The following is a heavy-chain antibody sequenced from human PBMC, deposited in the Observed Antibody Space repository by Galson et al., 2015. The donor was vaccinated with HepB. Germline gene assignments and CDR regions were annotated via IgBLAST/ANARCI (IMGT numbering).Heavy chain of an antibody. Sequence: SLRLSCAASGFTFSGFSMNWVRQAPGKGLEWVSFISARSTYIYYAQSVKGRFTISRDNATSSVFLEMNNLRVDDTAVYYCVRDGIVLMVYDKLQYWGQGTLVTVSS. CDR2: ISARSTYI. J-gene: IGHJ4*02. CDR1: GFTFSGFS. D-gene: IGHD2-8*01. CDR3: VRDGIVLMVYDKLQY. V-gene: IGHV3-21*06.